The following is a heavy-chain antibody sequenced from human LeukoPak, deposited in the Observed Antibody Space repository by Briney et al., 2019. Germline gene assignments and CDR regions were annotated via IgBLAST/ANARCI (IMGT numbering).Heavy chain of an antibody. CDR1: GFTFSSYS. CDR3: ARDLFEGLDY. J-gene: IGHJ4*02. CDR2: ISSSSSYI. Sequence: NPGGSLTLSCAASGFTFSSYSMNWVRQAPGKGLEWVSSISSSSSYIYYADSVKGRFTISRDNAKNSLYLQMNSLRAEDTAVYYCARDLFEGLDYWGQGTLVTVSS. D-gene: IGHD2-21*01. V-gene: IGHV3-21*01.